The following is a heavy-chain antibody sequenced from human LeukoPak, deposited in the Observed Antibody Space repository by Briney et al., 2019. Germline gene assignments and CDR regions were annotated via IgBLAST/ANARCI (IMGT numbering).Heavy chain of an antibody. CDR2: IRSKAYGGTT. J-gene: IGHJ6*03. V-gene: IGHV3-49*04. CDR1: GFTFGDYA. Sequence: GGSLRLSCAVSGFTFGDYAMSWVRQAPGKGLEWVGFIRSKAYGGTTEYAASVKGRFTISRDGSKSIAYLQMNSLKTEDTAVYYCTRVRMGRRGYYYYYYMDVWGKGTTVTVSS. D-gene: IGHD2-15*01. CDR3: TRVRMGRRGYYYYYYMDV.